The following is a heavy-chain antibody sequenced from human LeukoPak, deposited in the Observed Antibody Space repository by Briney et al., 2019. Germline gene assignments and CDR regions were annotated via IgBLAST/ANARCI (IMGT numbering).Heavy chain of an antibody. CDR2: INAGNGNT. Sequence: GSSVKVSCKASGGTFSSYAISWVRQAPGQRLEWMGWINAGNGNTKYSQKFQGRVTITRDTSASTAYMELSSLRSEDTAVYYCARVSGSQDFDYWGQGTLVTVSS. CDR3: ARVSGSQDFDY. V-gene: IGHV1-3*01. CDR1: GGTFSSYA. D-gene: IGHD1-26*01. J-gene: IGHJ4*02.